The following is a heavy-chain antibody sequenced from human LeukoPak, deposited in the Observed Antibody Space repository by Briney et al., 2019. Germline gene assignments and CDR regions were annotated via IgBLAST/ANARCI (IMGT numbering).Heavy chain of an antibody. CDR1: GFTFSGSA. V-gene: IGHV3-73*01. D-gene: IGHD3-10*02. J-gene: IGHJ4*02. CDR2: IRSKAD. CDR3: AKEYLGATFGEDY. Sequence: GGSLRLSCAASGFTFSGSAIHWVRQASGKGLEWVGRIRSKADYAASVKGKFTISRDDSKNTAYLQMNSLRAEDTAVYYCAKEYLGATFGEDYWGQGTLVTVSS.